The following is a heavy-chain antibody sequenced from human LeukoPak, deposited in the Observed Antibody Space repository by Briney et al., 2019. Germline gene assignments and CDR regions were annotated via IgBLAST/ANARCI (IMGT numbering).Heavy chain of an antibody. CDR2: ISYDGSNK. J-gene: IGHJ3*02. Sequence: GGSLRLSCAASGFTFSSYAMHWVRQAPGKGLEWVAVISYDGSNKYYADSVKGRFTISRDNSKNTLYLQTNSLRAEDTAVYYCARDKNIVASGGAFDIWGQGTMVTVSS. D-gene: IGHD5-12*01. CDR1: GFTFSSYA. V-gene: IGHV3-30-3*01. CDR3: ARDKNIVASGGAFDI.